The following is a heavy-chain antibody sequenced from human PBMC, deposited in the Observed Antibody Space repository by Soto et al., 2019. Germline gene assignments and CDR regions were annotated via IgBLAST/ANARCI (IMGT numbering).Heavy chain of an antibody. Sequence: PSETLSLTCAVSGGSISYYYWSWIRQPPGKGLEWIGYIYYSGSTYYNPSLKSRVTMSVDTSKNQFSLKLSSVTAVDTAVYYCARIMAAIDVWGQGTTVTVSS. J-gene: IGHJ6*02. D-gene: IGHD6-25*01. CDR1: GGSISYYY. CDR3: ARIMAAIDV. CDR2: IYYSGST. V-gene: IGHV4-59*04.